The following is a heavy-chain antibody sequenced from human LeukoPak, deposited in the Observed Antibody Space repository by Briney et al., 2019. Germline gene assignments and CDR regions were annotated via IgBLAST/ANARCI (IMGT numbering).Heavy chain of an antibody. V-gene: IGHV1-2*02. D-gene: IGHD6-19*01. J-gene: IGHJ4*02. CDR2: INPNSGGT. Sequence: ASVKVSCKASGYTFTSYYMHWVRQAPGQGLEWMGWINPNSGGTNYAQKFQGRVTMTRDTSISTAYMELSRLRSDDTAVYYCARDWAAVAGTDYWGQGTLVTVSS. CDR1: GYTFTSYY. CDR3: ARDWAAVAGTDY.